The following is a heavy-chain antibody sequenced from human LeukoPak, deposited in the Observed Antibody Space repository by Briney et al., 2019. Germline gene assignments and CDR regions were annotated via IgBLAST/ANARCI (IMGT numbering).Heavy chain of an antibody. CDR2: INHSGST. D-gene: IGHD2-15*01. CDR3: ARGPRYCSGGSCYSVAYFQH. Sequence: SETLSLTCAVYGGSFSGYYWSWIRQPPGKGLEWIGEINHSGSTNYNPSLKSRVTISVDTSKNQFSLKLSSVTAADTAVYYCARGPRYCSGGSCYSVAYFQHWGQGTLVTVSS. J-gene: IGHJ1*01. CDR1: GGSFSGYY. V-gene: IGHV4-34*01.